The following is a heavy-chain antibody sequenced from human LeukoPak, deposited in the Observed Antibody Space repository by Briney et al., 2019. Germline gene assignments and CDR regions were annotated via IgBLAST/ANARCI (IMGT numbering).Heavy chain of an antibody. CDR2: IDHTGRS. V-gene: IGHV4-34*01. D-gene: IGHD3-10*01. CDR3: ARGENSGSYFSYFDS. CDR1: GGSFSGHY. J-gene: IGHJ5*01. Sequence: PSETLSLTCAFYGGSFSGHYWTWIRQPPGKGLEWIGEIDHTGRSTYNPSLTSRVTISKDSSKNQFSLSLGSVIAADTAVYFCARGENSGSYFSYFDSWAQGTPVTVSS.